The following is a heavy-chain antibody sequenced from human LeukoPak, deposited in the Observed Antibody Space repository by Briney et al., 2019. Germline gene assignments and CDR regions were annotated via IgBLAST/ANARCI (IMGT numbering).Heavy chain of an antibody. Sequence: SETLSLTCGVYGGSFSGYFWRWVRQPPGKGLEWIGDVSHTGSTYYNPSLKSRLTISVDTSKNQFSLKLSSVTAADTAVYYCARVVVPGWFDPWGQGNLVTVSS. CDR3: ARVVVPGWFDP. CDR1: GGSFSGYF. CDR2: VSHTGST. V-gene: IGHV4-34*01. D-gene: IGHD2-15*01. J-gene: IGHJ5*02.